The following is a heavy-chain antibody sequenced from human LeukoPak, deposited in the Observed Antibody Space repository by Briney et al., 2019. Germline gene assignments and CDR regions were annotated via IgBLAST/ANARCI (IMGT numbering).Heavy chain of an antibody. J-gene: IGHJ5*02. CDR3: ARETNDHGDYFPSRSLGFDP. D-gene: IGHD4-17*01. CDR1: GGSISSGGYY. Sequence: SETLSLTCTVSGGSISSGGYYWSWIRQHPGKGLEWIGYIYYSGSTYYNPSLKSRVTISVDTSKNQFSLKLSSVTAADTAVYYCARETNDHGDYFPSRSLGFDPWGQGTLVTVSS. V-gene: IGHV4-31*03. CDR2: IYYSGST.